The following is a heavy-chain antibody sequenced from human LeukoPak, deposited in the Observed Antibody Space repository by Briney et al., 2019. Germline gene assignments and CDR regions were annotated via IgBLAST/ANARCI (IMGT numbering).Heavy chain of an antibody. Sequence: VGSLRLSCAASGFTFSSYWMPWVRQAPGKWLVCVSRIKSDGSTNYADSVKGRFTISRDNAKNTVSLQMNSLRAEDTGVYYCARAPSEIGGYYPEYFRHWGQGTLVTVSS. CDR1: GFTFSSYW. V-gene: IGHV3-74*01. D-gene: IGHD3-22*01. J-gene: IGHJ1*01. CDR2: IKSDGST. CDR3: ARAPSEIGGYYPEYFRH.